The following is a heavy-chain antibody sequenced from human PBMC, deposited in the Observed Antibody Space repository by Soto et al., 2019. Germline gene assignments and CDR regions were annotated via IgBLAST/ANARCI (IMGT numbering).Heavy chain of an antibody. J-gene: IGHJ5*02. D-gene: IGHD2-15*01. V-gene: IGHV3-15*01. Sequence: GGSLRLSCAASGFTFSHAWMSWVRQAPGKGLEWVGRIKSKADGETKDYGAPVRGRFTISRDDAKDTLYLQMNSLRIEDTAVYYCCVVKRLDQYSTSGYWFDPWGPGTMVTVSS. CDR2: IKSKADGETK. CDR3: CVVKRLDQYSTSGYWFDP. CDR1: GFTFSHAW.